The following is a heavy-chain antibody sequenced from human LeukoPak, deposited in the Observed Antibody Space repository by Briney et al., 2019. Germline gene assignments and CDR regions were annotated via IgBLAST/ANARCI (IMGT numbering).Heavy chain of an antibody. Sequence: SETLSLTCSVSGGSIGRYWWSWVRQPPGKGLEWVGYIYYAGSSNCSPSLNTRVTISLVISNNRFSLKLPSLTAADTAVYYCARHASVTHNWFDFWGQGTLVTVSS. CDR2: IYYAGSS. CDR3: ARHASVTHNWFDF. CDR1: GGSIGRYW. V-gene: IGHV4-59*08. J-gene: IGHJ5*01. D-gene: IGHD2-21*02.